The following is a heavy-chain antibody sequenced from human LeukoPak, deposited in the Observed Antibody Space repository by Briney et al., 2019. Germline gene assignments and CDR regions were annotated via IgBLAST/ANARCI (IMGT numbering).Heavy chain of an antibody. Sequence: SGTLSLTCAVSGGSISSSNWWSWVRQPPGKGLEWIGEIYHSGSTNYNPSLKSRVTISVDKSKNQFSLKLSSVTAADTAVYYCAAIYHYDSSGYSHDAFDIWGQGTMVTVSS. CDR1: GGSISSSNW. V-gene: IGHV4-4*02. J-gene: IGHJ3*02. CDR3: AAIYHYDSSGYSHDAFDI. D-gene: IGHD3-22*01. CDR2: IYHSGST.